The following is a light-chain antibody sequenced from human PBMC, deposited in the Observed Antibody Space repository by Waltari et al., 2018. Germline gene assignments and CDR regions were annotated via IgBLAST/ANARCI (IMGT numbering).Light chain of an antibody. J-gene: IGKJ1*01. CDR3: QQSYSSPRT. CDR2: AAS. CDR1: QSISNY. Sequence: DIQMTQSPSSLSASVGDRVTITCRASQSISNYLNWYQQKPGKAPNLLIYAASSLQSEVPSRFSGSGSGTDFTLTISSLQPDDFATYYCQQSYSSPRTFGQGTRVE. V-gene: IGKV1-39*01.